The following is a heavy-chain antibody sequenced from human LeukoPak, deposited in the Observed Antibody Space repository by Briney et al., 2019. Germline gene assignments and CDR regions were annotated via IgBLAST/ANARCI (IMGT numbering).Heavy chain of an antibody. Sequence: GGSLRLSCAASGFTFSSYGMHWVRQAPGKGLEWVSYISSSTTTIDYADSVKGRFTVSRDNAKNSLYLQMYSLRAEDTAVYYCARGGITIYGVIVNWGQGILVTVSS. CDR3: ARGGITIYGVIVN. J-gene: IGHJ4*02. D-gene: IGHD3-3*01. V-gene: IGHV3-48*01. CDR2: ISSSTTTI. CDR1: GFTFSSYG.